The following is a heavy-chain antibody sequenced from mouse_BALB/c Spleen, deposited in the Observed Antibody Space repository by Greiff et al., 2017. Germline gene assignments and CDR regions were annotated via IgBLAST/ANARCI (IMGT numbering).Heavy chain of an antibody. D-gene: IGHD1-1*01. Sequence: EVKLQESGPSLVKPSQTLSLTCSVTGDSITSGYWNWIRKFPGNKLEYMGYISYSGSTYYNPSLKSRISITRDTSKNQYYLQLNSVTTEDTATYYCARSYYGSSFLYAMDYWGQGTSVTVSS. CDR2: ISYSGST. J-gene: IGHJ4*01. CDR3: ARSYYGSSFLYAMDY. V-gene: IGHV3-8*02. CDR1: GDSITSGY.